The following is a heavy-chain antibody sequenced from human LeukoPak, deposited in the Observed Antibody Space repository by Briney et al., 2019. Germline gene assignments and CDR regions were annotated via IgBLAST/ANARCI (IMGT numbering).Heavy chain of an antibody. CDR2: INPNSGGT. V-gene: IGHV1-2*02. CDR3: AEGSYDSSDFEYFHH. Sequence: VASVKVSCKASGYTFTGYYMHWVRQAPGQGLEWMGWINPNSGGTDYAQKFQGRVTMTRDTSIGTAYMELNRLRSDDTAVYYCAEGSYDSSDFEYFHHWGQGTLVTVSS. D-gene: IGHD3-22*01. J-gene: IGHJ1*01. CDR1: GYTFTGYY.